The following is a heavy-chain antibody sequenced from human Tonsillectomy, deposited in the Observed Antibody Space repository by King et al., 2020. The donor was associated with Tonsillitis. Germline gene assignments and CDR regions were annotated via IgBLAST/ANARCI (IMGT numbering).Heavy chain of an antibody. D-gene: IGHD4-17*01. CDR1: GFTFSSYA. Sequence: VQLVESGGGLVQPGGSLRLSCAASGFTFSSYAMSWVRQAPGKGLEWVSAISGSGGSTYYADSVKGRFTISRDNSKNTVYLQMNSLRAEDTAVYYCAKGVRDDYGATSPFDYWGQGILVTVSS. J-gene: IGHJ4*02. CDR3: AKGVRDDYGATSPFDY. V-gene: IGHV3-23*04. CDR2: ISGSGGST.